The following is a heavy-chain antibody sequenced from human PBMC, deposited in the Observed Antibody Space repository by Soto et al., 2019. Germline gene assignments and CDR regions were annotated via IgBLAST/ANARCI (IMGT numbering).Heavy chain of an antibody. CDR3: ASSRIAVALGY. Sequence: QLQLQESGSGLVKPSQTLSLTCAVSGCSISSGGYSWSWIRQPPGKGLEWIGYIYHRSTYYNPSLKSRGAISVDRSKNQFSLKLSSVTAADTAVYYCASSRIAVALGYWGQGTLVTVSS. CDR1: GCSISSGGYS. D-gene: IGHD6-19*01. J-gene: IGHJ4*02. CDR2: IYHRST. V-gene: IGHV4-30-2*01.